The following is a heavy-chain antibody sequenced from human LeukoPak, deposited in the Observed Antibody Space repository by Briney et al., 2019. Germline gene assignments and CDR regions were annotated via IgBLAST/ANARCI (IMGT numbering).Heavy chain of an antibody. D-gene: IGHD3-3*01. Sequence: PSETLSLTCAVYGGSFSGYYWSWIRQPPGKGLEWIGEINHSGSTNYNPSLKSRVTISVDTSKNQFSLKLSSVTAADTAVYCCARDDFWSGYNLNYFDYWGQGTLVTVSS. CDR1: GGSFSGYY. V-gene: IGHV4-34*01. CDR3: ARDDFWSGYNLNYFDY. CDR2: INHSGST. J-gene: IGHJ4*02.